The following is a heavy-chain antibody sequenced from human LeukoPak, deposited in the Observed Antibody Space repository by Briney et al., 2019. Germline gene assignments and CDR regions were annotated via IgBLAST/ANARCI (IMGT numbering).Heavy chain of an antibody. CDR1: GFTFSSYA. CDR2: ISGSGGTT. D-gene: IGHD1-7*01. Sequence: GGSLRLSCAASGFTFSSYAMSWVRQAPGKGLEWVSAISGSGGTTYYADSVKGRFTISRDNSKSTLYLQMNSLRAEDTAVYHCAKGGVNWNYGPLDYWGQGTLVTVSS. V-gene: IGHV3-23*01. CDR3: AKGGVNWNYGPLDY. J-gene: IGHJ4*02.